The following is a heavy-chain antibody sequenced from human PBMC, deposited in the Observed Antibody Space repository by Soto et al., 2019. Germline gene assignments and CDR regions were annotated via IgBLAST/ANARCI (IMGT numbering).Heavy chain of an antibody. Sequence: LSLTCTVSGGSISSYYWSWIRQPPGKGLEWIGYIYYSGSTNYNPSLKSRVTISVDTSKNQFSLKLSSVTAADTAVYYCARGFILVAFDIWGQGTMVTV. CDR3: ARGFILVAFDI. D-gene: IGHD2-21*01. V-gene: IGHV4-59*01. CDR1: GGSISSYY. CDR2: IYYSGST. J-gene: IGHJ3*02.